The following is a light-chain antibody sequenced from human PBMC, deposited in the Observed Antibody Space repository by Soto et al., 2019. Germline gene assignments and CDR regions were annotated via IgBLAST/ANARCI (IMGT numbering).Light chain of an antibody. CDR3: QQSYSTLP. J-gene: IGKJ4*01. CDR1: QTIGVH. CDR2: AAS. V-gene: IGKV1-39*01. Sequence: DIQMTQPPSSLSASVGDRVTITCRASQTIGVHLNWYQQKPGKAPKLLIYAASSLQSGVPSRFSGSGSGTDFTLTISSLQPEDFATYYCQQSYSTLPFGGGTKVDIK.